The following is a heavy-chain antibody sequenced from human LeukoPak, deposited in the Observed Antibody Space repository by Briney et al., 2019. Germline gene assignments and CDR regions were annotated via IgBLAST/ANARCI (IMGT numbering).Heavy chain of an antibody. CDR3: AKDYSVGGSGSYSWFDN. CDR2: TSGSGDST. Sequence: GGSLRLSCAASGFTFSSYAMTWVRQAPGKGLEWVSVTSGSGDSTYYSDSVKGRFTISRDNSKSTLYLQMSSLRAEDTAVYYCAKDYSVGGSGSYSWFDNWGQGPLVTVSS. J-gene: IGHJ5*02. V-gene: IGHV3-23*01. CDR1: GFTFSSYA. D-gene: IGHD3-10*01.